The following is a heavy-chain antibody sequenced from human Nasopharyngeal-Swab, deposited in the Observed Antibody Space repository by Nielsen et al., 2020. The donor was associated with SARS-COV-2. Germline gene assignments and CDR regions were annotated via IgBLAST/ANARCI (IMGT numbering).Heavy chain of an antibody. CDR3: ARDSPYGGNSYQDQFDP. J-gene: IGHJ5*02. D-gene: IGHD4-23*01. Sequence: VLPAPGHRSAWMGGIIPIFGTANYAQKFQGRVTITADESTSTAYMELSSLRSEDTAVYYCARDSPYGGNSYQDQFDPWGQGTLVTVSS. V-gene: IGHV1-69*01. CDR2: IIPIFGTA.